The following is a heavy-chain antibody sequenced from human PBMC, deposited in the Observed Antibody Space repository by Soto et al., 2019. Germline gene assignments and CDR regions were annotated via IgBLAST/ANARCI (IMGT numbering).Heavy chain of an antibody. CDR2: ISYDGSNK. CDR3: AKGIAAAGTFSSDY. Sequence: PVGSLRLSCAASGFTFSSYGMHWVRQAPGKGLEWVAVISYDGSNKYYADSVKGRFTISRDNSKNTLYLQMNSLRAEDTAVYYCAKGIAAAGTFSSDYWGQGTLVTVSS. V-gene: IGHV3-30*18. J-gene: IGHJ4*02. D-gene: IGHD6-13*01. CDR1: GFTFSSYG.